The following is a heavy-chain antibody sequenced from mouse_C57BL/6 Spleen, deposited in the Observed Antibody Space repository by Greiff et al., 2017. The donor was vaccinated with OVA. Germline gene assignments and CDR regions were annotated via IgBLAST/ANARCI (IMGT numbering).Heavy chain of an antibody. CDR1: GYTFTDHT. D-gene: IGHD2-1*01. V-gene: IGHV1-78*01. CDR2: IYPRDGST. Sequence: QVQLQQSDAELVKPGASVKISCKVSGYTFTDHTIHWMKQRPEQGLEWIGNIYPRDGSTKYNEKFKGKATLTADKSSSKAYMQLNSLTSEDSAVYFCARGHGNYFYYFDYWGQGTTLTVSS. J-gene: IGHJ2*01. CDR3: ARGHGNYFYYFDY.